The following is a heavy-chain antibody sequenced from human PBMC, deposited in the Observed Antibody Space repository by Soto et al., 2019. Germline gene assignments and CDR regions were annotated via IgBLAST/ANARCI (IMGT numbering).Heavy chain of an antibody. CDR3: ARQDTAMVRWDFYYGMDV. V-gene: IGHV4-4*02. D-gene: IGHD5-18*01. J-gene: IGHJ6*02. CDR2: IYHSGST. CDR1: GGSISSRHW. Sequence: SETLSLTCAVSGGSISSRHWWSWVRQPPGKGLEWIGEIYHSGSTNYNPSLKGRVTISVDTSKNQFSLKLSSVTAADTAVYYCARQDTAMVRWDFYYGMDVWGQGITVT.